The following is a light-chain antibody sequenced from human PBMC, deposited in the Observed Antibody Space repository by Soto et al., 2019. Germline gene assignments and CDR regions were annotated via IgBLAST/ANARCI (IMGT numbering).Light chain of an antibody. CDR1: SSDVGGYNS. CDR2: DVS. CDR3: SSFTRSSTLV. V-gene: IGLV2-14*01. J-gene: IGLJ2*01. Sequence: QSALTQPASVSGSPGQSITISCTGSSSDVGGYNSVSWYQQYPGKAPKPMVYDVSVRPSGISNRFSGSKSGNTASLTISGLRAEDEANYFCSSFTRSSTLVFGGGTKLTVL.